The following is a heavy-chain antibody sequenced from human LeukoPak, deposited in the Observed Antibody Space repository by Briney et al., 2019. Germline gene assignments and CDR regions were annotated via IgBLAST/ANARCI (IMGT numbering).Heavy chain of an antibody. Sequence: QAGGSLRLSCAASGFTFSTYAVRWVRQAPGKGLEWVSAISGSGGSTYYADSVKGRFTISRDNSKNTLYLQMNSLRAEDTAVYYCAKDHRPYCSSTSCRSNIDYWGQGTLVTVSS. CDR1: GFTFSTYA. CDR3: AKDHRPYCSSTSCRSNIDY. J-gene: IGHJ4*02. CDR2: ISGSGGST. D-gene: IGHD2-2*01. V-gene: IGHV3-23*01.